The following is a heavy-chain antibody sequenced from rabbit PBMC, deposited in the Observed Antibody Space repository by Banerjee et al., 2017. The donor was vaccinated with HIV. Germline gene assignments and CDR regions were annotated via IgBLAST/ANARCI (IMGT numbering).Heavy chain of an antibody. CDR2: INSGSSGTT. CDR1: GFSLSSSQW. J-gene: IGHJ3*01. D-gene: IGHD3-1*01. V-gene: IGHV1S45*01. CDR3: ARDPVLYGTL. Sequence: QEQLVESGGGLVQPGGSLKLSCKASGFSLSSSQWICWVRQAPGKGLEWIGCINSGSSGTTYYASWAKGRFTISKTSSTTVTLQMTSLTAADTATYFCARDPVLYGTLRGQGTLVTVS.